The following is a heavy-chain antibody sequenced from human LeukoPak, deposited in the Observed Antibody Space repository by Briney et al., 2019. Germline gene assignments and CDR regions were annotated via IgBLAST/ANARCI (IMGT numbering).Heavy chain of an antibody. Sequence: ASVKVSCKASGYTFSGYYMHWVRQAPGQGLEWMGWINPNSGGTNYAQKFQGRVTMTRDTSISTAYMELSRLRSDDTAVYYCASGAVYTGLVPDSLDYWGQGTLVTVSS. J-gene: IGHJ4*02. CDR1: GYTFSGYY. D-gene: IGHD5-18*01. V-gene: IGHV1-2*02. CDR3: ASGAVYTGLVPDSLDY. CDR2: INPNSGGT.